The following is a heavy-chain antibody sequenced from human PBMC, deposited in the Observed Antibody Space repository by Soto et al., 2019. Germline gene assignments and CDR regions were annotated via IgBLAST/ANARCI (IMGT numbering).Heavy chain of an antibody. J-gene: IGHJ6*02. CDR2: IHYSGST. Sequence: QVPLQGSGPGLVKPSETLSLTCTVSGGSISSYYWSWIRQPPGKGLEWIANIHYSGSTNYNPSLNSRVTISVDTAKIQSYLSLASVTAADTAVYYCARFPQSRDGYNYPYYYSGMDVWGQGAKVTVSS. D-gene: IGHD5-12*01. CDR1: GGSISSYY. V-gene: IGHV4-59*01. CDR3: ARFPQSRDGYNYPYYYSGMDV.